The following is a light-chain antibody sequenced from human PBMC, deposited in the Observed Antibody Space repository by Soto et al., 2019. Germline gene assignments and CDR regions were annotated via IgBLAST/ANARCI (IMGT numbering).Light chain of an antibody. Sequence: IVLTQSPGTLSLSPGERATLSCRASQSVSSYLAWYQQKVGQAPRLLIYDAYSRATGVGARFTGSGSATDFSLTITSLEPEDFAVYYCQQRGKWPSTFGPGTKVDI. CDR1: QSVSSY. J-gene: IGKJ2*02. CDR2: DAY. V-gene: IGKV3-11*01. CDR3: QQRGKWPST.